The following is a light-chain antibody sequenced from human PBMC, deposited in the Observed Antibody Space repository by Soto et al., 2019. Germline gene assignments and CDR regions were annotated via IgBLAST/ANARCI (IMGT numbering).Light chain of an antibody. Sequence: QSALTQPASVSGSPGQSITISCTGTSSDVATYNFISWYQHHPGKAPKLVIYDVNNRPSGISYRFSGSKSGNTASLTISGLQAEDEADYYCASYTRTTTLVFGGGTKVTVL. CDR2: DVN. CDR3: ASYTRTTTLV. V-gene: IGLV2-14*01. CDR1: SSDVATYNF. J-gene: IGLJ2*01.